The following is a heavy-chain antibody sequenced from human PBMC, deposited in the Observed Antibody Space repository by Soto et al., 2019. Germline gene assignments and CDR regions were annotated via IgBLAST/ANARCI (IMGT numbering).Heavy chain of an antibody. CDR1: GDSLRSSSY. V-gene: IGHV4-38-2*02. CDR2: IYSTGNT. D-gene: IGHD3-10*01. J-gene: IGHJ4*02. CDR3: ATIKLGSNRLDY. Sequence: PSETLSLTCTVSGDSLRSSSYWGWLRQPPGKGLEWIGSIYSTGNTYYNPSLNSQVTISVDTSKNHFSLKLSSVTAADAAVYYCATIKLGSNRLDYWGQGTLVTVSS.